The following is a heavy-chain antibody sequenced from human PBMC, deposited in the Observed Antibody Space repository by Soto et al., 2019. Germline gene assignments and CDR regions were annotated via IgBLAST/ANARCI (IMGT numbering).Heavy chain of an antibody. D-gene: IGHD1-1*01. Sequence: SQTLSLTCAISGDSVSSNSAAWNWFRQSPSRGLEWLGRTFYRSKWYNDYAVSVKSRITINPDTSKNQFSLQLNSVTPEDTAVYYCAREMNDAGGSYYYYYGMDVWGQGTTVTVSS. V-gene: IGHV6-1*01. CDR1: GDSVSSNSAA. J-gene: IGHJ6*02. CDR2: TFYRSKWYN. CDR3: AREMNDAGGSYYYYYGMDV.